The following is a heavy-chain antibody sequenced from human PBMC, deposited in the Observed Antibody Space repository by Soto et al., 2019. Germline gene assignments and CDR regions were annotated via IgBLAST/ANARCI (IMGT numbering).Heavy chain of an antibody. D-gene: IGHD6-13*01. CDR3: VRASPGYTFKFDT. CDR2: IFSSGST. Sequence: PSETLSLTCTVSGGSINSYYWSWIRQPPGKGLEWIGYIFSSGSTTYNPSLKSRVIISVDTSKNQFSLNLSSVTAADTAVYFCVRASPGYTFKFDTWGQGTLVTVSS. CDR1: GGSINSYY. J-gene: IGHJ5*02. V-gene: IGHV4-59*01.